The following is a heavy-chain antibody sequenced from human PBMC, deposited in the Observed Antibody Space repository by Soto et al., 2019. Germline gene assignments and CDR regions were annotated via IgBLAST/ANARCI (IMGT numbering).Heavy chain of an antibody. D-gene: IGHD6-13*01. CDR2: IIPILGIA. J-gene: IGHJ5*02. CDR3: ARDGASIAAAPTVWFDP. Sequence: ASVKVSCKASGGTFSSYTISWVRQAPGQGLEWMGRIIPILGIANYAQKFQGRVTITADKSTSTAYMELSSLRSEDTAVYYCARDGASIAAAPTVWFDPWGQGTLVTVSS. V-gene: IGHV1-69*04. CDR1: GGTFSSYT.